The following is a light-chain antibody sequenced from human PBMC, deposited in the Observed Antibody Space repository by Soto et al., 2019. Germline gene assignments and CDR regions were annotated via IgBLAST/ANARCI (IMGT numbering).Light chain of an antibody. Sequence: DIVMTQSPDSLAVSLGERATINCKSSQSVLYSSNNKNYLAWYQQRPGQPPKLLIYWASTRESGVPDRFSGSGSGTDFTLTITSLQAEDVAVYYCQHRSKWPITFGQGTRLEIK. CDR2: WAS. V-gene: IGKV4-1*01. J-gene: IGKJ5*01. CDR3: QHRSKWPIT. CDR1: QSVLYSSNNKNY.